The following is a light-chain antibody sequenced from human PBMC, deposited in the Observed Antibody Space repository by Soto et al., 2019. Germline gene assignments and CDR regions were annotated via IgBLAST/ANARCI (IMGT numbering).Light chain of an antibody. CDR1: SSNIGAGYD. CDR2: GNS. CDR3: QSYDSSLSGLV. J-gene: IGLJ1*01. Sequence: QSVLTQPPSVSGAPGQRVTISCTGSSSNIGAGYDVHWYQQLPGTAPKLLIYGNSNRPSGVPDRFSGSKSGTSASLAITGLQAGDGAGYYFQSYDSSLSGLVFGTGTKLTVL. V-gene: IGLV1-40*01.